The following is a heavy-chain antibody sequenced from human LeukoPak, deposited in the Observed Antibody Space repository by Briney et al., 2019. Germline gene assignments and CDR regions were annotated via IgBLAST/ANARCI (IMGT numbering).Heavy chain of an antibody. V-gene: IGHV1-69*05. CDR3: ASGYCSSTSCYWGYYFDY. CDR2: IIPIFGTA. Sequence: ASVKVSCKASGGTFSSYAISWVRQAPGQGLEWMGGIIPIFGTANYAQKFQGRVTITTDESTSTAYMELSSLRSEDAAVYYCASGYCSSTSCYWGYYFDYWGQGTLVTVSS. J-gene: IGHJ4*02. CDR1: GGTFSSYA. D-gene: IGHD2-2*03.